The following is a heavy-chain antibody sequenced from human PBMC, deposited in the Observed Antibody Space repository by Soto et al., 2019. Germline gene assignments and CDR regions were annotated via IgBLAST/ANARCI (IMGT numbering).Heavy chain of an antibody. J-gene: IGHJ4*02. CDR1: GYSFAGYW. D-gene: IGHD3-22*01. CDR3: ARQIYDSDTGPNFQYYFDS. Sequence: GESLKISCKGSGYSFAGYWITWVRQKPGKGLVWMGRIDPSDSQTYYSPSFRGHVTISVTKSITTVFLQWSSLRASDTAMYYCARQIYDSDTGPNFQYYFDSWGQGTPVTVPS. CDR2: IDPSDSQT. V-gene: IGHV5-10-1*01.